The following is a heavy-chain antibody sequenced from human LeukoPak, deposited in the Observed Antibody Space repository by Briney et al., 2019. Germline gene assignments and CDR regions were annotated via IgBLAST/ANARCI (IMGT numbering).Heavy chain of an antibody. CDR3: ARVYLDMITGRLSY. CDR1: GYTFTNYG. CDR2: VSAYNGNT. Sequence: ASVKVSCKASGYTFTNYGVSWVRQAPGQGLEWMGWVSAYNGNTNCAQKLQGRVTMTTDTSTSTAYMELRSLRSDDTAVYYCARVYLDMITGRLSYWGQGSLVTVSS. J-gene: IGHJ4*02. V-gene: IGHV1-18*01. D-gene: IGHD3-16*01.